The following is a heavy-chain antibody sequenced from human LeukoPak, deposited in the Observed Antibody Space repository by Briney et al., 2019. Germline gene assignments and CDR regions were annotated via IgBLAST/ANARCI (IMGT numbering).Heavy chain of an antibody. Sequence: SETLSLTCTVSGGSISSYYWSWIRQPAGKGLEWIGRIYTSGSTNYKPSLKSRVTMSVDTSKNQFSLKLSSVTAADTAVYYCARDGDPNYYYYGMDVWGQGTTVTVSS. CDR2: IYTSGST. CDR1: GGSISSYY. CDR3: ARDGDPNYYYYGMDV. D-gene: IGHD2-21*02. V-gene: IGHV4-4*07. J-gene: IGHJ6*02.